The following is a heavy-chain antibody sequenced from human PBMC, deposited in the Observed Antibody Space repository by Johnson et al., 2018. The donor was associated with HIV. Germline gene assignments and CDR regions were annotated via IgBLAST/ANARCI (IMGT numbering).Heavy chain of an antibody. CDR1: GFTFSSYG. CDR2: ISYDGSIK. Sequence: QVQLVESGGGVVQPGRSLRLSCAVSGFTFSSYGMHWVRQAPGKGLEWVAVISYDGSIKYYVDSLKGRFTISRDNSKNTLYLQMNSLRDEDTAVYYCAREVYAFDMWGQGTLVTVSS. J-gene: IGHJ3*02. D-gene: IGHD2-8*01. V-gene: IGHV3-30*03. CDR3: AREVYAFDM.